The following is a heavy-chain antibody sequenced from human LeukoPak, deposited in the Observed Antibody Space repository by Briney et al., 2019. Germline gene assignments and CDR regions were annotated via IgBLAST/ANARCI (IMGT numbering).Heavy chain of an antibody. Sequence: PSETLSLTGTVSGGSISSYYWSWIRQPPGKGLEWIGYIYYSGSTNYNPSLKSRVTISVDTSKNQFSLKLSSVTAADTAVYYCARDVGSSVFRFDPWGQGTLVTVSS. V-gene: IGHV4-59*01. CDR3: ARDVGSSVFRFDP. CDR1: GGSISSYY. D-gene: IGHD6-6*01. J-gene: IGHJ5*02. CDR2: IYYSGST.